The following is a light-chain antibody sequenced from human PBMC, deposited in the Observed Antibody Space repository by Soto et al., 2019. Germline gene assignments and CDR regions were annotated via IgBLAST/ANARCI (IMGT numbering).Light chain of an antibody. CDR2: DAS. Sequence: EIVLTQSPATLSFSPGERATLSCRASQSVSSYLAWYQQKPGQAPRLLIYDASNRATGIPARFSGSGSGTDFTLNISSQEPEDVAVYYCQQRINWPPNTVGQGTKLEIK. CDR3: QQRINWPPNT. V-gene: IGKV3-11*01. J-gene: IGKJ2*01. CDR1: QSVSSY.